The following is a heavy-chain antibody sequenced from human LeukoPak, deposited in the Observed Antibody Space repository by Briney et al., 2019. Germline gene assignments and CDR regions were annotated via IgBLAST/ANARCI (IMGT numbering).Heavy chain of an antibody. J-gene: IGHJ5*02. CDR1: GVSFSGYY. CDR2: INHSGST. Sequence: SETQSLTCAVYGVSFSGYYWSWIRQPPGKGLEWIGEINHSGSTNYNPSLKSRVTISVDTSKNQFSLKLSSVTAADTAVYYCARPARDFWSGYVINWFDRWGQGTLVTVSS. V-gene: IGHV4-34*01. D-gene: IGHD3-3*01. CDR3: ARPARDFWSGYVINWFDR.